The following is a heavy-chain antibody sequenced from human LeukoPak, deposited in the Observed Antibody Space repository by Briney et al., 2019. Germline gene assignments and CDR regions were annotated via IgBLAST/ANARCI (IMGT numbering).Heavy chain of an antibody. CDR1: GYTFTSYG. D-gene: IGHD6-19*01. CDR3: AREYSSGWYRY. V-gene: IGHV1-18*01. CDR2: INPHSGDT. Sequence: ASVKVSCKASGYTFTSYGISWVRQAPGQGLEWMGWINPHSGDTNYAQKLQGRVTMTTDTSTSTAYMELRSLRSDDTAVYYCAREYSSGWYRYWGQGTLVTVSS. J-gene: IGHJ4*02.